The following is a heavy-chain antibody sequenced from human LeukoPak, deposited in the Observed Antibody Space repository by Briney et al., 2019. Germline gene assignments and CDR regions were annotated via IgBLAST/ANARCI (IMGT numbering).Heavy chain of an antibody. CDR2: IYFSGSN. D-gene: IGHD3-10*01. V-gene: IGHV4-4*09. Sequence: SETLSLTCTVSGGSMSSYYWSWIRQPPGKGLEWIGYIYFSGSNSYKPTLKSRGTISVDTTKHQYSLKLSPVTAADTAVYYCARVGPDGSGTLYYYYYSMDGWGKGTTVTVSS. CDR1: GGSMSSYY. CDR3: ARVGPDGSGTLYYYYYSMDG. J-gene: IGHJ6*03.